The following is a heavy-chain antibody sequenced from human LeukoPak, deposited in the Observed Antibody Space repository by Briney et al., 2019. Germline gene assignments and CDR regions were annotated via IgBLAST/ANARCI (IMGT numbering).Heavy chain of an antibody. J-gene: IGHJ4*02. CDR1: GYTFTSYD. V-gene: IGHV1-18*01. Sequence: GASVKVSCKASGYTFTSYDINWVRQATGQGLEWMGWMNPNSGNTNYAQKLQGRVTMTTDTSTSTAYMELRSLRSDDTAVYYCAREHIFYDSSGYYFDYWGQGTLVTVSS. CDR3: AREHIFYDSSGYYFDY. CDR2: MNPNSGNT. D-gene: IGHD3-22*01.